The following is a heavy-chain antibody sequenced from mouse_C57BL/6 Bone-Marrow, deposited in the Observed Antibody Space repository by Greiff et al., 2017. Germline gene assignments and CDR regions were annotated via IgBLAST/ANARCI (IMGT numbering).Heavy chain of an antibody. Sequence: QVQLQQPGTELVKPGASVKLSCKASGYTFTSYWMHWVKQRPGQGLEWIGNINPSNGGTNYNEKIKSKATLTVDKSSSTAYMQLSSLTSEDSAVYYCARDDYGSYWYFDVWGTGTTVTVSS. CDR1: GYTFTSYW. CDR3: ARDDYGSYWYFDV. V-gene: IGHV1-53*01. CDR2: INPSNGGT. D-gene: IGHD2-4*01. J-gene: IGHJ1*03.